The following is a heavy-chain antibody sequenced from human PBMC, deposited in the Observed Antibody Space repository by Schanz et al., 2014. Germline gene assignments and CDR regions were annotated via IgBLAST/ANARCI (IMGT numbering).Heavy chain of an antibody. CDR1: GFTFSSYS. CDR3: ARVGGTYYDFWSGVPPTVMHDGFDI. V-gene: IGHV3-48*02. D-gene: IGHD3-3*01. J-gene: IGHJ3*02. Sequence: EVQLVESGGGLVQPGGSLRLSCAASGFTFSSYSMNWVRQAPGKGLEWVSYISSSSSTIYYADSVKGRFTISRDNVKNSLYLQMNSLRDEDTAVYYCARVGGTYYDFWSGVPPTVMHDGFDIWGQGTMVTVS. CDR2: ISSSSSTI.